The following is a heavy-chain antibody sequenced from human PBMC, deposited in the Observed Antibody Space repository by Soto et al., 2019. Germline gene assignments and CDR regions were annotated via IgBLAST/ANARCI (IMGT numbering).Heavy chain of an antibody. CDR3: ARERRYCSGGSCYLYWFDP. Sequence: ASVKVSCKAPGDTFTSYYLNWVRQAPGQGLEWMGVINPHGGSTNYAQKFQGRVTMTRDTSISTAYMELSRLRSDDTAVYYCARERRYCSGGSCYLYWFDPWGQGTLVTVSS. V-gene: IGHV1-2*02. D-gene: IGHD2-15*01. CDR2: INPHGGST. CDR1: GDTFTSYY. J-gene: IGHJ5*02.